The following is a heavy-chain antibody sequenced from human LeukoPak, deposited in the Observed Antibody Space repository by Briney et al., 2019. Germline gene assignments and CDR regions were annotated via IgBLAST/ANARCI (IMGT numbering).Heavy chain of an antibody. CDR3: ARLGYGEYLFYSDY. CDR1: GGSISNYY. Sequence: KASETLSLTCTVSGGSISNYYWSWIRQPPGKGLEWIGYISYSGSTNYNPSLKSRVTISVDTSKNQFSLRLSSVNAADTAVYYCARLGYGEYLFYSDYWGQGTLVTVSS. V-gene: IGHV4-59*01. J-gene: IGHJ4*02. D-gene: IGHD4-17*01. CDR2: ISYSGST.